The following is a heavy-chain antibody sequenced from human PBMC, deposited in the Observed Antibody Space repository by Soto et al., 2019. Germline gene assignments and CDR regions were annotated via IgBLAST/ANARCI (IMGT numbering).Heavy chain of an antibody. CDR1: GYSFTSYW. CDR2: IYPGDSDT. D-gene: IGHD4-17*01. J-gene: IGHJ6*02. Sequence: PGGSLKISCKGSGYSFTSYWIGWVRQMPGKGLEWMGIIYPGDSDTRYSPSFQGQVTISADKSISTAYLQWSSLKASDTAMYYCARHVDYGGNGQYYYGMDVWGQGTTVTVSS. CDR3: ARHVDYGGNGQYYYGMDV. V-gene: IGHV5-51*01.